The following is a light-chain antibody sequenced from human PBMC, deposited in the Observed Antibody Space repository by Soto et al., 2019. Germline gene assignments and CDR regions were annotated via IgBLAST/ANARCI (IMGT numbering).Light chain of an antibody. J-gene: IGKJ2*01. CDR3: QRYGGSPLYA. Sequence: EIVLTQSPGTLSLSPGERATFSCRASQTISSNYLAWYQQRPGLAPRLLIHGTSNRATGIPDRFSGRGSGTDFTLTISALEPEDSAVYYCQRYGGSPLYAFGQGTKVDIK. CDR1: QTISSNY. V-gene: IGKV3-20*01. CDR2: GTS.